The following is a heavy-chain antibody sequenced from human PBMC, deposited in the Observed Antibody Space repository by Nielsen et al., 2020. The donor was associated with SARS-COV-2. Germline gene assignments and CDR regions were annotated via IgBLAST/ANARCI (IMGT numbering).Heavy chain of an antibody. CDR1: GGSISSGGYF. CDR3: ARVALGSTNGMDV. Sequence: SETLSLTCTVSGGSISSGGYFWSWIRQHPGKGLEWIGYIYYSGSSYYSPSLKSRVTTSVDTSKKQFSLKLSSVTAADTAVYYCARVALGSTNGMDVWGQGTTVTVSS. CDR2: IYYSGSS. V-gene: IGHV4-31*03. D-gene: IGHD2-15*01. J-gene: IGHJ6*02.